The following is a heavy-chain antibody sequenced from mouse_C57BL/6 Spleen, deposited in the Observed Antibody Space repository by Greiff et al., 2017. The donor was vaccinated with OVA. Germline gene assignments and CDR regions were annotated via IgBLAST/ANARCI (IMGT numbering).Heavy chain of an antibody. CDR2: ISDGGSYT. J-gene: IGHJ1*03. D-gene: IGHD2-1*01. V-gene: IGHV5-4*01. Sequence: EVQLVESGGGLVKPGGSLKLSCAASGFTFSSYAMSWVRQTPEKRLEWVATISDGGSYTYYPDNVKGRYTISRDNAKNNLYLQMSHLKSEDTAMYYCARARDYGSYLSYWYFDVWGTGTTVTVSS. CDR1: GFTFSSYA. CDR3: ARARDYGSYLSYWYFDV.